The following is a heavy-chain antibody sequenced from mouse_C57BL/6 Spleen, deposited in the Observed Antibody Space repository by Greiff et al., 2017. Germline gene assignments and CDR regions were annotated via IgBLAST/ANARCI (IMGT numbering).Heavy chain of an antibody. V-gene: IGHV1-4*01. D-gene: IGHD1-1*01. J-gene: IGHJ2*01. Sequence: VQLQQSGAELARPGASVKMSCKASGYTFTSYTMHWVKQRPGQGLEWIGYINPSSGYTKYNQKFKDKATLTADKSSSTAYMQLSSLTSEDSAVYYCASRGGITTVVPYFDYWGQGTTLTVSS. CDR1: GYTFTSYT. CDR3: ASRGGITTVVPYFDY. CDR2: INPSSGYT.